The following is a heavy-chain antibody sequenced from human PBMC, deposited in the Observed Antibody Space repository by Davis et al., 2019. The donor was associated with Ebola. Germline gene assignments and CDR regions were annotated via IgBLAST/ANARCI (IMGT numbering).Heavy chain of an antibody. J-gene: IGHJ5*02. CDR1: GGSFSGYY. CDR3: ATSQDCSSTSCDNWFDP. V-gene: IGHV4-34*01. D-gene: IGHD2-2*01. Sequence: MPSETLSLTCAVYGGSFSGYYWSWIRQPPGKGLEWIGEINHSGSTNYNPSLKSRLTISVDTSKNQFSLKLTSVTAADTAVYYCATSQDCSSTSCDNWFDPWGQGTLVTVSS. CDR2: INHSGST.